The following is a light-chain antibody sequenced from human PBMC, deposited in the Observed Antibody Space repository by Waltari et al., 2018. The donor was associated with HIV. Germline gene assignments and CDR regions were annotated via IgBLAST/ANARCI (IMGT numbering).Light chain of an antibody. CDR1: SNIGAGSD. V-gene: IGLV1-40*03. CDR2: GAN. J-gene: IGLJ2*01. CDR3: QSYDNTVSDSVV. Sequence: QSVLTQPPSVSGAPGQRVTIPCSGSSNIGAGSDVQWYQQLPGTAPKLLIYGANNRPSGVPDRFSGSKSGASASLVIDGLQDEDEGDYYCQSYDNTVSDSVVFGGGTRVTVL.